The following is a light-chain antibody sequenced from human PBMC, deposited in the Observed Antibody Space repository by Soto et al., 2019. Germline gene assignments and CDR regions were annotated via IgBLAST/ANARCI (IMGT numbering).Light chain of an antibody. CDR3: LSYDSSLSVLDLV. CDR2: GNS. V-gene: IGLV1-40*01. CDR1: SSNIGAGYD. Sequence: QSVLTQPPSVSGAPGQRVTISCTGSSSNIGAGYDVHWYQQLPRTAPKLLIYGNSNRPSGVPDRFSGSKSGTSSSLAITGLHAEDEAEYYCLSYDSSLSVLDLVFGGGTNLTVL. J-gene: IGLJ2*01.